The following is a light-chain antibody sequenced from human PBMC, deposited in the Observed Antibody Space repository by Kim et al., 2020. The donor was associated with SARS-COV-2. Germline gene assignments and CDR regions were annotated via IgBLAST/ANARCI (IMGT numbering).Light chain of an antibody. CDR2: RNN. CDR3: AAWDDSLSGYV. Sequence: GQRVTISCSGSSSNFESNYVYWYQQLPGTAPKRLIYRNNQRPSGVPDRFSGSKSGTSASLAISGLRSEDEADYYCAAWDDSLSGYVFGTGTKVTVL. V-gene: IGLV1-47*01. CDR1: SSNFESNY. J-gene: IGLJ1*01.